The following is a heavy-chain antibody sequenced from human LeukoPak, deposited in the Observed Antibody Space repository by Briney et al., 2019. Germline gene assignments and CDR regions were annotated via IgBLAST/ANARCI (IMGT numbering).Heavy chain of an antibody. CDR1: GGSLSGYY. CDR3: ARFRQNYYYDSSGQYYFDY. D-gene: IGHD3-22*01. CDR2: INHSGST. J-gene: IGHJ4*02. Sequence: PSETLSLTCAVYGGSLSGYYWSWIRQPPGKGLEWIGEINHSGSTNYNPSLKSRVTISVDTSKNQFSLKLSSVTAADTAVYYCARFRQNYYYDSSGQYYFDYWGQGTLVTVSS. V-gene: IGHV4-34*01.